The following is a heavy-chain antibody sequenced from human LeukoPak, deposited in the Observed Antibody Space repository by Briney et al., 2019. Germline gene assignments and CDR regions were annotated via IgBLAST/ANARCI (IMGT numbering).Heavy chain of an antibody. D-gene: IGHD1-26*01. V-gene: IGHV4-39*01. CDR2: IYYTGST. CDR1: GGSTTNSDYY. CDR3: ARQWQLLGAFDF. Sequence: SETLSLTCSVPGGSTTNSDYYWGWIRQPPGKGLEFIGSIYYTGSTYQNPSLKSRVTISLDTSRNQFSLKMSSVTAADTAVYYCARQWQLLGAFDFWGQGTLVTVSS. J-gene: IGHJ4*02.